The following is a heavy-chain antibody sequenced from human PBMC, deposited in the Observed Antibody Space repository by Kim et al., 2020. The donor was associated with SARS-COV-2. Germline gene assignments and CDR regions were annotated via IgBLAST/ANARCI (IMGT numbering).Heavy chain of an antibody. V-gene: IGHV3-48*03. Sequence: QFTISRDNAKNSLYLQMNSLRAEDTAVYYCARVKGSSWYEVRYYYYGMDVWGQGTTVTVSS. CDR3: ARVKGSSWYEVRYYYYGMDV. J-gene: IGHJ6*02. D-gene: IGHD6-13*01.